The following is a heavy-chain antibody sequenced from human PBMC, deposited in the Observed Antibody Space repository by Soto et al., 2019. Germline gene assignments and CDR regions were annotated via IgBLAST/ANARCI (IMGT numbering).Heavy chain of an antibody. J-gene: IGHJ5*02. CDR2: SYYTGAT. Sequence: SDTLSVTYTVSVSSITCYYVSWIRQSPGKGLEWIGCSYYTGATNYNPSLNSRVTISFDTSKNQFSLKLFSVTASDTAVYFCARQKKKANRPNWFDLWGLGTLVTVSS. CDR1: VSSITCYY. V-gene: IGHV4-59*08. CDR3: ARQKKKANRPNWFDL.